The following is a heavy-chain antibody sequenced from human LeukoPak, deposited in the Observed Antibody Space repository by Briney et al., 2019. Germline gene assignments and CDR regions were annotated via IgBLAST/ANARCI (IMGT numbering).Heavy chain of an antibody. D-gene: IGHD3-10*01. CDR1: GYSFTSYW. V-gene: IGHV5-51*01. Sequence: GESLKISCKGSGYSFTSYWIGWVRQMPGKGLEWMGIIYPGDSDTRHSPSFQGQVTISADKSISTAYLQWSSLKASDTAMCYCASFYYYGSGSPEGAFDIWGQGTMVTVSS. CDR3: ASFYYYGSGSPEGAFDI. J-gene: IGHJ3*02. CDR2: IYPGDSDT.